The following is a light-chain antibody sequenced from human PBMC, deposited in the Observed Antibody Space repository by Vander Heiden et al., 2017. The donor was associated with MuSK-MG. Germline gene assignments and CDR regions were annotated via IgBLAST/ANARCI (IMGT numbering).Light chain of an antibody. V-gene: IGLV1-40*01. Sequence: QSVLTQPPSVSAAPGQTVTNTGTGSTSNIGAGDDVYWYQRLPATAPQLLIYGNRNRPAGVPDRLSGSKSGSSASLAITGLQSEDEADYYCQSYDSSLSGPYVFGTGTKVTVL. J-gene: IGLJ1*01. CDR3: QSYDSSLSGPYV. CDR1: TSNIGAGDD. CDR2: GNR.